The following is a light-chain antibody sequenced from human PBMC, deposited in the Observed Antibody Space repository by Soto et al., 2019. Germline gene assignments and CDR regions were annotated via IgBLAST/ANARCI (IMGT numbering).Light chain of an antibody. J-gene: IGKJ5*01. CDR1: QSVSNN. V-gene: IGKV3-15*01. Sequence: EIIMTQSPVTLSVSPGERATLSCRASQSVSNNLAWYQQKPGQAPRLLIYYASTRATGIPARFSGSASGTEFTLTISSLQSEDFALYYCQQYNDWPPITFGQGTRLEIK. CDR2: YAS. CDR3: QQYNDWPPIT.